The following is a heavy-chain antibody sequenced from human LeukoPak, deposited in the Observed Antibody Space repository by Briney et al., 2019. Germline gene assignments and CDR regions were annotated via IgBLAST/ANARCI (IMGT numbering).Heavy chain of an antibody. CDR1: GDSISSYY. J-gene: IGHJ4*02. Sequence: SETLSLTCTVSGDSISSYYWSWIRQPAGKGLEGVGRIHPSGSTNYNPSLKSRVTLSVDTSKNEFSLKLSSVTAADTAVYYCARGPPPDLDYWGRGTLVTVSS. CDR3: ARGPPPDLDY. CDR2: IHPSGST. V-gene: IGHV4-4*07.